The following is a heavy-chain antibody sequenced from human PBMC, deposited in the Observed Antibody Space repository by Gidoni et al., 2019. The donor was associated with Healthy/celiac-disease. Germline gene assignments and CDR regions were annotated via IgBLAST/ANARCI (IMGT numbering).Heavy chain of an antibody. V-gene: IGHV3-11*05. CDR2: ISSSSSYT. CDR1: GFTCSEYY. D-gene: IGHD6-13*01. J-gene: IGHJ1*01. Sequence: QVQLVESGGGLVRPGGSLRICCAAPGFTCSEYYMSWIRQAPGKGLEWVSYISSSSSYTNYADSVKGRFTISRDNAKNSLYLQIDSLRAEDTAVYYCAKVAAGTGEYFQHWGQCTLVTVSS. CDR3: AKVAAGTGEYFQH.